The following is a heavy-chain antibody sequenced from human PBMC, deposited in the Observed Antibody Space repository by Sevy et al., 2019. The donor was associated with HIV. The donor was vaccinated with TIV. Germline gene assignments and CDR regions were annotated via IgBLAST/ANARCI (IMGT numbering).Heavy chain of an antibody. Sequence: GGSLRLSCTASGFTFGDYAMSWFRQAPGKGLEWVGFIRSKAYGGTTEYAASVKGRFTISRDDSKSIAYLQMNSLKTEDTAVYYCTRGYCSSTSCPNWLDPWGQGTLVTVSS. V-gene: IGHV3-49*03. CDR2: IRSKAYGGTT. D-gene: IGHD2-2*01. J-gene: IGHJ5*02. CDR1: GFTFGDYA. CDR3: TRGYCSSTSCPNWLDP.